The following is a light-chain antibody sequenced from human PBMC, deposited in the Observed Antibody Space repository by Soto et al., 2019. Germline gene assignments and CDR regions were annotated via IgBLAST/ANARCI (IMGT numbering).Light chain of an antibody. CDR1: SSNIGAGYD. Sequence: QSVLTQPPSVSGAPGQRVTISCTGSSSNIGAGYDVHWYQQLPGTAPKLLIYDNSNRPSGVPDRFSGSKSGTSSSLATTGLQADDEADYYCQSYDSSMSADVFGTGTKGTVL. CDR3: QSYDSSMSADV. V-gene: IGLV1-40*01. CDR2: DNS. J-gene: IGLJ1*01.